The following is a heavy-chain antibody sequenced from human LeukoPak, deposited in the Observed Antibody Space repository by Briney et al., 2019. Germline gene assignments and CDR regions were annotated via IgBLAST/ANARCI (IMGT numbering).Heavy chain of an antibody. Sequence: SETLSLTCTVSGGSISSGSYYWGWIRQPPGKGLEWIGSIYHSGSTYYNPSLKSRVTISVDTSKNQFSLKLSSVTAADTAVYYCARDRLATGDFPFDYWGQGTLVTVSS. CDR1: GGSISSGSYY. CDR2: IYHSGST. V-gene: IGHV4-39*07. D-gene: IGHD3-16*01. CDR3: ARDRLATGDFPFDY. J-gene: IGHJ4*02.